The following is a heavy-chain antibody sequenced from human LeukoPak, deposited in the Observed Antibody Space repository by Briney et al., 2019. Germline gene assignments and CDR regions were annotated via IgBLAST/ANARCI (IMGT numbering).Heavy chain of an antibody. CDR1: GFTFSSYW. J-gene: IGHJ6*03. CDR3: AKGSKEVLFTRDHCMDV. Sequence: PGGSLRLSCAASGFTFSSYWMSWVRQAPGKGLEWVANIKQDGSGKYYVDSVKGRFTISRDNAKNSLYLQMNSLRAEDTAVYYCAKGSKEVLFTRDHCMDVWGKGTTVTISS. CDR2: IKQDGSGK. V-gene: IGHV3-7*01. D-gene: IGHD3-3*01.